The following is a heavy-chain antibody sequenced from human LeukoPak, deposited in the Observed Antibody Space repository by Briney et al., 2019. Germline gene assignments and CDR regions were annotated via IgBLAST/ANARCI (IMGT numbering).Heavy chain of an antibody. CDR3: AKVYYGSGSYYKPRITY. J-gene: IGHJ4*02. CDR2: ISGSGGST. D-gene: IGHD3-10*01. V-gene: IGHV3-23*01. Sequence: PGGSLRLSCAASGFTFSSYAMSWVRQAPGKGLEWVSAISGSGGSTYYADSVKGRFTISRDNSKNTLYLQMNSLRVEDTAVYYCAKVYYGSGSYYKPRITYWGQGTLVTVSS. CDR1: GFTFSSYA.